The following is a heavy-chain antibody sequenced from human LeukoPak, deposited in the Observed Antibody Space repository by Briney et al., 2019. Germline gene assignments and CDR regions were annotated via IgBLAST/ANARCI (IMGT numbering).Heavy chain of an antibody. CDR3: ARVDYDRSGEDANAEYFQH. CDR2: ISSTAYTI. D-gene: IGHD3-22*01. CDR1: GFTFSDSY. Sequence: GGSLRLSCAASGFTFSDSYMTWIRQAPEKGLEWVSYISSTAYTIFYADSVKGRFTISRDNAKNSLYLQVNSLRAEDMAIYYCARVDYDRSGEDANAEYFQHWGQGTLVTVSS. V-gene: IGHV3-11*04. J-gene: IGHJ1*01.